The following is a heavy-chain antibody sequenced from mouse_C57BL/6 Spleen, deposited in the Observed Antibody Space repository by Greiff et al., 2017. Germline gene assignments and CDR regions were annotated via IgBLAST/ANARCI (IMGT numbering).Heavy chain of an antibody. V-gene: IGHV1-52*01. Sequence: QVQLQQPGAELVRPGSSVKLSCKASGYTFTSYWMHWVKQRPIQGLEWIGNIDPSDSETHYNQKFKDKATLTVDKSSSTAYMQLSSLTSEDSAVYYCARWDYGSSFWCAYWGQGTLVTVSA. J-gene: IGHJ3*01. D-gene: IGHD1-1*01. CDR1: GYTFTSYW. CDR2: IDPSDSET. CDR3: ARWDYGSSFWCAY.